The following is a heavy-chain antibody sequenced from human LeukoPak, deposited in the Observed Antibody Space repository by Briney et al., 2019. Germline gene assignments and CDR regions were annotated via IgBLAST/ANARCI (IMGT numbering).Heavy chain of an antibody. CDR1: GGTFSSYA. J-gene: IGHJ4*02. D-gene: IGHD6-19*01. CDR2: IIPTFGTA. CDR3: ARMAGYSSGWYADD. Sequence: SVKVSCKASGGTFSSYAISWVRQAPGQGLEWMGGIIPTFGTANYAQNLQGRDTMTTDTSTSTAYMELRSLRSDDTAFYYCARMAGYSSGWYADDWGQGTLVTVSS. V-gene: IGHV1-69*05.